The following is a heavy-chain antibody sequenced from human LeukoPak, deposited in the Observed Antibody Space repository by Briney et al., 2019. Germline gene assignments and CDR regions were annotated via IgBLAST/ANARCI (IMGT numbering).Heavy chain of an antibody. J-gene: IGHJ4*02. D-gene: IGHD2-15*01. CDR2: INTDGSST. Sequence: PGGSLRLSCIASGFTFSTYWMHWVRQAPGKGLVWVSRINTDGSSTTYADSVKGRFTISRGNAKNSLYLQMNSLGAEDTAVYYCAKPLGYCSGGSCFPFHYWGQGTLVTVSS. CDR1: GFTFSTYW. CDR3: AKPLGYCSGGSCFPFHY. V-gene: IGHV3-74*01.